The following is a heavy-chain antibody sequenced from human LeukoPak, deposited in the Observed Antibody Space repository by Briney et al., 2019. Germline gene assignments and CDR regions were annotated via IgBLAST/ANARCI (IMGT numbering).Heavy chain of an antibody. CDR3: AAGWLFLGAFDI. CDR2: ISGSGGST. CDR1: RFTFSSYA. V-gene: IGHV3-23*01. D-gene: IGHD3-22*01. Sequence: GGSLRLSCAASRFTFSSYAMSWVRQAPGKGLAGVSGISGSGGSTYYADSVKGRFTISRDNSKNTVYLQMNSLRAEDTAVYYCAAGWLFLGAFDIWGQGTMVTVSS. J-gene: IGHJ3*02.